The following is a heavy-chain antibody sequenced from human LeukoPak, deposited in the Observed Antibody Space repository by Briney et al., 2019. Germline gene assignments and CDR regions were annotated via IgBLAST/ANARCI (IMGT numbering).Heavy chain of an antibody. CDR1: GGSISSGTYS. J-gene: IGHJ3*02. CDR3: ARQDRSPWGAFDI. D-gene: IGHD2-15*01. V-gene: IGHV4-31*03. CDR2: IYYSGST. Sequence: PSQTLSLTCTVSGGSISSGTYSWSWIRQHPGKGLEWIGDIYYSGSTYYNPSLKSRVTISLDTSKKQFSLKLSSVTAADTAVYYCARQDRSPWGAFDIWGQGTMVTVSS.